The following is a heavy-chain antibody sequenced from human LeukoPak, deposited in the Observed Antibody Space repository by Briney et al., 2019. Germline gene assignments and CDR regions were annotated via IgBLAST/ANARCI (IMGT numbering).Heavy chain of an antibody. D-gene: IGHD2-21*02. CDR2: SIPIFGTA. CDR1: GGTFSSYA. J-gene: IGHJ3*02. CDR3: ARDRVTAIRSSGAFDI. Sequence: SVKVSCKASGGTFSSYAISWVRQAPGQGLEWMGGSIPIFGTANYAQKFQGRVTITADESTSTAYMELSSLRSEDTAVYYCARDRVTAIRSSGAFDIWGQGTMVTVSS. V-gene: IGHV1-69*13.